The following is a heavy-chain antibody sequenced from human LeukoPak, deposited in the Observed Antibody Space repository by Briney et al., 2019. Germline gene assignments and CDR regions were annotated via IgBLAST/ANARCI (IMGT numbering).Heavy chain of an antibody. V-gene: IGHV4-4*02. CDR3: VGDGYNFGYFDY. J-gene: IGHJ4*02. CDR2: IYHSGRT. CDR1: GGSISSSNW. D-gene: IGHD5-24*01. Sequence: SGTLSLTCAVSGGSISSSNWWSWVRQPPGKGLEWIGEIYHSGRTNYNPSLKSRVTISVDKSKNQLSLKLSSVPAADTAVYYCVGDGYNFGYFDYWGQGTLVTVSS.